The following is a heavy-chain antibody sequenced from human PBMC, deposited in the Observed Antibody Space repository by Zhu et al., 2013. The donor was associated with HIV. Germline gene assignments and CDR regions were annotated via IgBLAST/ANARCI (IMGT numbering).Heavy chain of an antibody. D-gene: IGHD3-22*01. J-gene: IGHJ4*02. Sequence: QVRLVQSGPELKRPGSSIRVSCKASGGTFTHYAVNWVRQAPGQGLEWMAEIIPIFGTTKYTQKFQGRVTITADESTSTAYMELSSLRSEDTAVYYCARPLGDSSGYANWGQGTLVTVSS. CDR3: ARPLGDSSGYAN. CDR1: GGTFTHYA. V-gene: IGHV1-69*01. CDR2: IIPIFGTT.